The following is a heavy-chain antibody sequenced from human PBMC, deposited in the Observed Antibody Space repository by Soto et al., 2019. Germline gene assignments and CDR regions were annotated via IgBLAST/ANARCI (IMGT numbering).Heavy chain of an antibody. CDR2: INPKNGDA. CDR3: ARGPSHGAFDY. J-gene: IGHJ4*02. V-gene: IGHV1-2*02. CDR1: GYTFTGYY. Sequence: ASVKVSCKASGYTFTGYYMHWVRQAPGQGPEWVGWINPKNGDAKYAQNFQGRVTMTRDTSIDTVYMELSRLQSDDTTVYYCARGPSHGAFDYWGQGSLVTVSS. D-gene: IGHD5-18*01.